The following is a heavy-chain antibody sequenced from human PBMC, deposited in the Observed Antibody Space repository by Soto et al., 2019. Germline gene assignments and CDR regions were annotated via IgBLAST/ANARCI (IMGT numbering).Heavy chain of an antibody. CDR3: AREASDDPPGYFQN. CDR1: GFTFSSYS. D-gene: IGHD3-10*01. J-gene: IGHJ1*01. Sequence: QVQLVESGGDVVQPGRSLRLSCSASGFTFSSYSVHWVRQAPGKGLEWLAFMSYDGSTKYYADSVKGRFTVSRDNSKNTLYLQMYSLRTEDTAVYYCAREASDDPPGYFQNWGQGPLLTVSS. CDR2: MSYDGSTK. V-gene: IGHV3-30-3*01.